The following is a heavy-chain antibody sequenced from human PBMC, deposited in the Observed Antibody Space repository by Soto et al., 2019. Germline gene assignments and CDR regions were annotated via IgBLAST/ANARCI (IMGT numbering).Heavy chain of an antibody. Sequence: EVQLVESGGGLVQPGGSLRLSCAASGFTFSTYAMHWVRQAPGKGLEYVSAISSNGGSTYYANSVKGRFTISRDNSKNTLYLQMGSLRAEDMAVYYCARDRDGSSGWHGWFDPWGQGTLVTVSS. D-gene: IGHD6-19*01. V-gene: IGHV3-64*01. J-gene: IGHJ5*02. CDR3: ARDRDGSSGWHGWFDP. CDR2: ISSNGGST. CDR1: GFTFSTYA.